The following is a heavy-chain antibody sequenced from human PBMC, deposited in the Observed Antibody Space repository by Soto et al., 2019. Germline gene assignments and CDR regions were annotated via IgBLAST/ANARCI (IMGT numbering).Heavy chain of an antibody. CDR1: GFNFSNHL. Sequence: GSLRVSCASSGFNFSNHLMHWVLQRPAEGLVWVSRITSDGKSKAYAESVKGRFAISRDNAKNTLYLQMNGLTAEDTAVYYCARESGDWPLNWFDPWGQGTLVTVSS. CDR2: ITSDGKSK. V-gene: IGHV3-74*01. D-gene: IGHD2-21*02. J-gene: IGHJ5*02. CDR3: ARESGDWPLNWFDP.